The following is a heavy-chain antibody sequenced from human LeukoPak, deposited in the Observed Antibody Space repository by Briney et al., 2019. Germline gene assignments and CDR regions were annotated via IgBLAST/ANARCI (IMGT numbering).Heavy chain of an antibody. CDR1: GYTFSNYY. CDR2: VNPNSGDT. D-gene: IGHD1-26*01. CDR3: ARASGSYWWFDS. J-gene: IGHJ5*01. V-gene: IGHV1-2*02. Sequence: GASVKVSCKASGYTFSNYYIHWVRQAPGQGLEWMGCVNPNSGDTNYAQKFQGSVTMTRDTSISTVYMELSRLRSDDTAVYYCARASGSYWWFDSWGQGTLVTVSS.